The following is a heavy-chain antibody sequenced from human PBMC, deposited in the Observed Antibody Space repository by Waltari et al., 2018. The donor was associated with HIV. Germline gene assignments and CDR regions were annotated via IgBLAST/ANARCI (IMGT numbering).Heavy chain of an antibody. J-gene: IGHJ6*02. V-gene: IGHV3-66*01. CDR2: IYSGGST. D-gene: IGHD2-21*02. CDR3: ASIAYCGGDCYPRGMDV. Sequence: EVQLVESGGGLVQPGGSLRLSCAASGFTVSRNSMSWVRQAPGKGLEWVSVIYSGGSTYYADSVKGRFTSSRDNSKNTLYLQMNSLRAEDTAVYYCASIAYCGGDCYPRGMDVWGQGTTVTVSS. CDR1: GFTVSRNS.